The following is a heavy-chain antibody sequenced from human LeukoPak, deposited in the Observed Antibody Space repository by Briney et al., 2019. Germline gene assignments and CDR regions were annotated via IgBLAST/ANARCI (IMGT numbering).Heavy chain of an antibody. J-gene: IGHJ5*02. Sequence: KPSETLSLTCTVSGGSISSSSYYWGWIRQPPGKGLEWIGSIYYSGSTYYNPSLKSRVTISVDTSKNQFSLKLSSVTAADTAVYYCARQNYDFWSGPPALFDPWGQGTLVTASS. V-gene: IGHV4-39*01. CDR1: GGSISSSSYY. D-gene: IGHD3-3*01. CDR3: ARQNYDFWSGPPALFDP. CDR2: IYYSGST.